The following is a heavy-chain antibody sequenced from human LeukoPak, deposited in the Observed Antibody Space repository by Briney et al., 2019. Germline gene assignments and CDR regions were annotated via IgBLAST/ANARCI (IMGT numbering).Heavy chain of an antibody. CDR1: GYTFTSYG. Sequence: GASVKVSCKASGYTFTSYGISWVRQAPGQGLEWMGWMNPNSGNTGYAQKFQGRVTITRNTSISTAYMELSSLRSEDTAVYYCARGVPKTSYYYYYMDVWGKGTTVTVSS. CDR2: MNPNSGNT. J-gene: IGHJ6*03. CDR3: ARGVPKTSYYYYYMDV. D-gene: IGHD4-11*01. V-gene: IGHV1-8*03.